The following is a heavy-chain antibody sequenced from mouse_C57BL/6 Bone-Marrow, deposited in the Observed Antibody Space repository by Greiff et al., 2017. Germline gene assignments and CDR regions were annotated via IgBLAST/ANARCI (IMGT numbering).Heavy chain of an antibody. J-gene: IGHJ3*01. V-gene: IGHV1-55*01. D-gene: IGHD2-4*01. Sequence: QVQLQQPGAELVKPGASVKMSCKASGYNFTSYWITWVKQRPGQGLEWIGDIYPGSGSTNYNEKFKSKATLTIDTDSSTAYMQRSSLTSEDSAVYYWARSGDYAVPPAYWGQGTLVTVSA. CDR3: ARSGDYAVPPAY. CDR2: IYPGSGST. CDR1: GYNFTSYW.